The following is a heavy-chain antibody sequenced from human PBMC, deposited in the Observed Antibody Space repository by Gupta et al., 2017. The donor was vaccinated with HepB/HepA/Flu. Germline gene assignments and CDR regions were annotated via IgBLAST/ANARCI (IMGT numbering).Heavy chain of an antibody. CDR3: ARDEGTNSSGWYGRRRLYYYMDV. D-gene: IGHD6-19*01. CDR2: INPNSGGT. CDR1: GYTFTGYY. Sequence: QVQLVQSGAEVKKPGASVKVSCKASGYTFTGYYMHWVRQAPGQGLEWMGWINPNSGGTNYAQKFQGRVTMTRDTSISTAYMELSRLRSDDTAVYYCARDEGTNSSGWYGRRRLYYYMDVWGKGTTVTVSS. V-gene: IGHV1-2*02. J-gene: IGHJ6*03.